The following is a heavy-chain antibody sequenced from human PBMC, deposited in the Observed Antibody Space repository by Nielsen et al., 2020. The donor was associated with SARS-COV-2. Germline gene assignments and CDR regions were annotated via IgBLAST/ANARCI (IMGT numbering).Heavy chain of an antibody. CDR1: GFTFSSYW. CDR3: ARLWDDGYYFDTGPYDY. CDR2: IRPGGNDK. D-gene: IGHD3-22*01. V-gene: IGHV3-7*05. J-gene: IGHJ4*02. Sequence: GGSLRLSCAASGFTFSSYWMSWVRRAPGKGLEWVANIRPGGNDKYYVDSVKGRFTVSRDNAKNSLYLQMNSLRPEDTAMYYCARLWDDGYYFDTGPYDYWGQGTLVTVSS.